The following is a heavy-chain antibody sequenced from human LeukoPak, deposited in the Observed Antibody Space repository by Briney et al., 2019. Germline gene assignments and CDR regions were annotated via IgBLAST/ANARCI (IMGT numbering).Heavy chain of an antibody. V-gene: IGHV3-7*01. J-gene: IGHJ3*02. CDR1: GFTFSSYW. CDR3: ARDRPGYYDFWSGYYNDAFDI. CDR2: IKQDGSEK. D-gene: IGHD3-3*01. Sequence: PGGSLRLSCAASGFTFSSYWMSWVRQAPGKGLEWVANIKQDGSEKYYVDSVKGRFTISRDNAKNSLYLQMNSLRAEDTAVYYCARDRPGYYDFWSGYYNDAFDIWGQGTMVTVSS.